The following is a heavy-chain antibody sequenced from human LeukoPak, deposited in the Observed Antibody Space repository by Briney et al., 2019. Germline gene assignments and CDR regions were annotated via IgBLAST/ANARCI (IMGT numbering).Heavy chain of an antibody. D-gene: IGHD3/OR15-3a*01. V-gene: IGHV1-69*04. CDR2: IIPIFGIA. Sequence: SVKVSCKASGGTFSIYAISWVRQAPGQGLEGMGRIIPIFGIANYAQKFQGRVTITADKSTSTAYMELSSLRSEDTAVYYCARDGFLDRQNWFDPWGQGTLVTVSS. J-gene: IGHJ5*02. CDR3: ARDGFLDRQNWFDP. CDR1: GGTFSIYA.